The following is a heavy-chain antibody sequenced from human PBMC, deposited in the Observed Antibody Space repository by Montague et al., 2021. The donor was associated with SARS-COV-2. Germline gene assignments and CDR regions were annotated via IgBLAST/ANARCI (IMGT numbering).Heavy chain of an antibody. CDR2: LHYAGXA. CDR3: VATYNGNWYYFDY. J-gene: IGHJ4*02. Sequence: SETLSLTCSVSGGSFSSGDSYWGWLRQAPGKGLEWIGDLHYAGXAXYXXXXRSRVTTSADTSKNQFSLKLNSVTAADTAVYYCVATYNGNWYYFDYWGQGTLVTVSS. V-gene: IGHV4-39*01. CDR1: GGSFSSGDSY. D-gene: IGHD6-13*01.